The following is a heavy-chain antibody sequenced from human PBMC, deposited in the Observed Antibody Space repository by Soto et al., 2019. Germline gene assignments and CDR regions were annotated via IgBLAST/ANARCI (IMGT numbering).Heavy chain of an antibody. CDR1: VYTFTSYG. V-gene: IGHV1-18*01. CDR2: ISAYNGNT. Sequence: ASVKVSCKSCVYTFTSYGSIWVRQAPGQGLEWMGWISAYNGNTNYAQKLQGRVTMTTDTSTSTAYMELRSLRSDDTAVYYCARGPPYPYCSGGSCYYYYYYGMDVWGQGTTVPVS. CDR3: ARGPPYPYCSGGSCYYYYYYGMDV. D-gene: IGHD2-15*01. J-gene: IGHJ6*02.